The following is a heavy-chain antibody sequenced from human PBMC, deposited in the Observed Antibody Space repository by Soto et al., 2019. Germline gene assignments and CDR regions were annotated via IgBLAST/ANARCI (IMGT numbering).Heavy chain of an antibody. CDR2: ITGNAGST. J-gene: IGHJ6*02. CDR1: GFRFSTYG. V-gene: IGHV3-23*01. CDR3: AEDQFSSGWYNDYYYGLNV. Sequence: GGSLRLSCAASGFRFSTYGMIWVRQAPGKGLEWVSAITGNAGSTFYGDSVKGRFTISRDNSRNTLFLQMNSLRAEDTAVYYCAEDQFSSGWYNDYYYGLNVWGQGTTVTVSS. D-gene: IGHD6-19*01.